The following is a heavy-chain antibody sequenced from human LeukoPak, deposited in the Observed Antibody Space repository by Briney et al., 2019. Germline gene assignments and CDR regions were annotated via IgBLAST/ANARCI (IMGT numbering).Heavy chain of an antibody. CDR3: ARVVRNDHYGYYFDY. Sequence: ASVKVSCKASGYTFTSYGINWVRQAPRQGLEWMGWISAYNGNTNYAQKLQGRVTMTTDTSTRTAYMERRSLRSDDAAVYCWARVVRNDHYGYYFDYGGKGTLVTVSS. CDR1: GYTFTSYG. J-gene: IGHJ4*02. CDR2: ISAYNGNT. D-gene: IGHD4-17*01. V-gene: IGHV1-18*01.